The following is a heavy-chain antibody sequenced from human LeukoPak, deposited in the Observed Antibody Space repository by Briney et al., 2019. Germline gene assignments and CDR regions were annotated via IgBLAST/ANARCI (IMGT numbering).Heavy chain of an antibody. CDR2: VNSDGSST. Sequence: GGSLRLFXGASGFTFXXXXXXXXRQAPGXXXXXVSRVNSDGSSTSYADSVKGXFTISRDNAKNTVYLQMNSLRAEDTAVYYCARGFGSGGYSDYWGQGTLVTVSS. V-gene: IGHV3-74*01. D-gene: IGHD3-10*01. CDR1: GFTFXXXX. CDR3: ARGFGSGGYSDY. J-gene: IGHJ4*02.